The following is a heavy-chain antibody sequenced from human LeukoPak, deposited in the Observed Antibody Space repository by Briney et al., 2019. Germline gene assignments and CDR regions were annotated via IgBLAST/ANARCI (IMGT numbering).Heavy chain of an antibody. V-gene: IGHV3-9*02. Sequence: GGSLRLSCAVSGFTSDDHAMHWVRHASGKGLEWVAGIMWRSGSTGYGDSVKGRFTISRDNAKKSLYLQMNGLRVEDTAFYYCTKDLTPGGADVWGQGTTVTVSS. CDR2: IMWRSGST. D-gene: IGHD3-10*01. CDR1: GFTSDDHA. J-gene: IGHJ6*02. CDR3: TKDLTPGGADV.